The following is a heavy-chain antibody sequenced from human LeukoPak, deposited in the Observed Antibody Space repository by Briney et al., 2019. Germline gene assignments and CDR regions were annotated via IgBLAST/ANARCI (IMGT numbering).Heavy chain of an antibody. D-gene: IGHD3-22*01. CDR1: GGTFSSYA. CDR2: IIPIFGTA. Sequence: SVKVSCKASGGTFSSYAISWVRQAPGQGLEWMGGIIPIFGTANYAQKFQGRVTITADESTSTAYMELSSLRSEDTAVYYCARGLMGYYYDSSGLFTPHYFDYWGQGTLVTVSS. V-gene: IGHV1-69*13. CDR3: ARGLMGYYYDSSGLFTPHYFDY. J-gene: IGHJ4*02.